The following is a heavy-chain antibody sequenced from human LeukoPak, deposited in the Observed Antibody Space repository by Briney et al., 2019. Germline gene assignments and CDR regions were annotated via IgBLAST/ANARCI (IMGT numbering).Heavy chain of an antibody. V-gene: IGHV1-18*04. CDR1: GYTFTGYY. D-gene: IGHD3-10*01. CDR3: ARDEYYFGSGSYFYFDY. J-gene: IGHJ4*02. Sequence: ASVKVSCKASGYTFTGYYMHWVRQAPGQGLEWMGWISAYNGNTNYAQKLQGGVTMTTDTSTSTAYMELRSLRSDDTAVYYCARDEYYFGSGSYFYFDYWGQGTLVTVSS. CDR2: ISAYNGNT.